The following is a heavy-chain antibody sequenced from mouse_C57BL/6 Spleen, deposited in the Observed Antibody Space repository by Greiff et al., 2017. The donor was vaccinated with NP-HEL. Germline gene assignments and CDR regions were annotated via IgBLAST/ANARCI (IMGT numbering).Heavy chain of an antibody. Sequence: VQLKESGPELVKPGASVKISCKASGYTFTDYYMNWVKQSHGKSLEWIGDINPNNGGTSYNQKFKGKATLTVDKSSSTAYMELRSLTSEDSAVYYWARDRGSTVVEAYWGQGTLVTVSA. V-gene: IGHV1-26*01. J-gene: IGHJ3*01. CDR2: INPNNGGT. D-gene: IGHD1-1*01. CDR1: GYTFTDYY. CDR3: ARDRGSTVVEAY.